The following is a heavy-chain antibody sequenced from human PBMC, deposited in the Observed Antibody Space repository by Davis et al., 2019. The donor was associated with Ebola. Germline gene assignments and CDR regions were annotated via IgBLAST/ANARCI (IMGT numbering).Heavy chain of an antibody. Sequence: PSETLSLTCAVSGGSISSSNWWSWVRQPPGKGLEWIGGIYHSGSTNYNPSLKSRVTISVDTSKNQFSLKLSSVTAADTAVYYCARELGYWGQGTLVTVSS. CDR2: IYHSGST. J-gene: IGHJ4*02. CDR3: ARELGY. CDR1: GGSISSSNW. V-gene: IGHV4-4*02.